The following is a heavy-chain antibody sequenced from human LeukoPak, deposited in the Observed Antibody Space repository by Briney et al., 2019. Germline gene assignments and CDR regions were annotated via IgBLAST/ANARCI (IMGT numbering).Heavy chain of an antibody. CDR3: ARHPPYYDFWSGQRGFDY. V-gene: IGHV4-30-4*08. CDR2: IYYSGST. J-gene: IGHJ4*02. D-gene: IGHD3-3*01. Sequence: PSETLSLTCTVSGGSISSGDYYWSWIRQPPGKGLEWIWYIYYSGSTYYNPSLKSRVTISVDTSKNQFSLKLSSVTAADTAVYYCARHPPYYDFWSGQRGFDYWGQGTLVTVSS. CDR1: GGSISSGDYY.